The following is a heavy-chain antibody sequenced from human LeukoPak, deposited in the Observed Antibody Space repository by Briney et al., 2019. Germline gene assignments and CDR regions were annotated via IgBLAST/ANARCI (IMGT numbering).Heavy chain of an antibody. CDR2: ISGSGGST. CDR3: AKDSNPIPHPRITIFGVVIIGGMDV. V-gene: IGHV3-23*01. Sequence: GGSLRLSCAASGFTFSSYAMSWVRQAPGKGLEWVSAISGSGGSTYYADSVKGRFTISRDNSKNTLYLQMNSLRAEDTAVYYCAKDSNPIPHPRITIFGVVIIGGMDVWGQGTTVTVSS. CDR1: GFTFSSYA. J-gene: IGHJ6*02. D-gene: IGHD3-3*01.